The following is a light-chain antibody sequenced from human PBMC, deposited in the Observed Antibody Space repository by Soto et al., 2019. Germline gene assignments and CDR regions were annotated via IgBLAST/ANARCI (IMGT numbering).Light chain of an antibody. CDR3: QEYNNLPPLT. J-gene: IGKJ1*01. V-gene: IGKV3-15*01. CDR1: QSVNSN. CDR2: GAS. Sequence: EIVLTQSPATLSVSPGERATLSCRASQSVNSNLAWYQQKPGQAPRLLIYGASTRATGIPARFSGSGSGTEFTITISSLQSEDFAVYYCQEYNNLPPLTSGHGTKVDI.